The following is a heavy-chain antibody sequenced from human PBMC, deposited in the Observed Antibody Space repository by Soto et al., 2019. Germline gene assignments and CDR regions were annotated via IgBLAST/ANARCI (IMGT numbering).Heavy chain of an antibody. J-gene: IGHJ3*02. CDR2: IKQDGSEK. D-gene: IGHD2-2*01. CDR3: ARGLGVVVPAARNGAFDI. V-gene: IGHV3-7*01. Sequence: GGSLRLSCAASGFTFSSYWMSWVRQAPGKGLEWVANIKQDGSEKYYVDSVKGRFTISRDNAKNSLYLQMNSLRAEDTAVYYCARGLGVVVPAARNGAFDIWGQGTMVTVSS. CDR1: GFTFSSYW.